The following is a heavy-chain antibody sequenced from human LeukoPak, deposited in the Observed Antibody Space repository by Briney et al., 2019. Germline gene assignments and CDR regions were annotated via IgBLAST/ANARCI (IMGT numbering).Heavy chain of an antibody. Sequence: GGSLRLSCAASGFTFSSYWMNWVRQAPGKGLEWVANIKYDGSEKYYVDSVKGRFTISRDNAKNSLYLQMNSLRAEDTAVYYCARDIEGPGIAFDLWGQGTMLTVSS. J-gene: IGHJ3*01. CDR2: IKYDGSEK. V-gene: IGHV3-7*04. CDR3: ARDIEGPGIAFDL. D-gene: IGHD6-13*01. CDR1: GFTFSSYW.